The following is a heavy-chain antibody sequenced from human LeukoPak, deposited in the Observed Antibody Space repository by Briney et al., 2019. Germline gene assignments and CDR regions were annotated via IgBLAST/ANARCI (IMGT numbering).Heavy chain of an antibody. CDR1: GFTLSNHW. V-gene: IGHV3-33*08. CDR2: IWYDESNK. J-gene: IGHJ4*02. Sequence: PGGSLRLSCAASGFTLSNHWMSWVRQAPGKGLEWVAVIWYDESNKYYADSVKGRFTISRDNSRNTLYLQMNSLRAEDTAVYYCARDGFSSSWYGRALDYWGQGTLVTVSS. D-gene: IGHD6-13*01. CDR3: ARDGFSSSWYGRALDY.